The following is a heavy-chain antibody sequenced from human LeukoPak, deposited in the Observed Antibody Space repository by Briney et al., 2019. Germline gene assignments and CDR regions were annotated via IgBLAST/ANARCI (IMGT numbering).Heavy chain of an antibody. D-gene: IGHD6-13*01. CDR2: IWYDGSNK. CDR3: VGERNSGIASFDY. Sequence: GGSLRLSCAASGFTFSSYGMHWVRQAPGKGLEWVAVIWYDGSNKFHAASVKGRFTISRDNSKNTVYLQMNSLRTEDTAVYYCVGERNSGIASFDYWGQGTLVTVSS. CDR1: GFTFSSYG. J-gene: IGHJ4*02. V-gene: IGHV3-33*01.